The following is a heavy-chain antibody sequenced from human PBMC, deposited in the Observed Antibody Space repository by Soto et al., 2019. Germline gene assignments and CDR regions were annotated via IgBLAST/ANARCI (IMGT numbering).Heavy chain of an antibody. CDR2: IYYSGST. J-gene: IGHJ4*02. CDR3: ARGIYSYGNDY. Sequence: SETLSLTCTVSGGSISSGGYYWSWIRQHPGKGLEWIGYIYYSGSTYYNPSLKSRVTISVDTSKNQFSLKLSSVTAADTAVYYCARGIYSYGNDYWGQGTLVTVSS. CDR1: GGSISSGGYY. V-gene: IGHV4-31*03. D-gene: IGHD5-18*01.